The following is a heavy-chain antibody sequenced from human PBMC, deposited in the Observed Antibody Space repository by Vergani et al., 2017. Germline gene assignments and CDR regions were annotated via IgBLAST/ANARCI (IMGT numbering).Heavy chain of an antibody. J-gene: IGHJ6*03. CDR3: ARTLKGYCTNGVCPRNYYYYMDV. Sequence: QVQLQESGPGLVKPSGTLSLTCAVSGGSISSSNWWSWVRQPPGKGLEWIGEIYHSGSTNYNPSLKSRVTISVDTSKNQFSLKLSSVTAADTAVYYCARTLKGYCTNGVCPRNYYYYMDVWGKGTTVTVSS. CDR1: GGSISSSNW. D-gene: IGHD2-8*01. CDR2: IYHSGST. V-gene: IGHV4-4*02.